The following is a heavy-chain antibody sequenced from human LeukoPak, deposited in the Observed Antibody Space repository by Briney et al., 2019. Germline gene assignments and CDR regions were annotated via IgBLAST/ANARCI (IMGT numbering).Heavy chain of an antibody. V-gene: IGHV3-23*01. D-gene: IGHD3-10*01. CDR3: AKRFGEGEFDY. CDR1: GFTFSSYA. CDR2: IDGNGGST. Sequence: PGGSLRLSCAASGFTFSSYAMSWVRQAPGKGLEWVSFIDGNGGSTYHADSVKGRFTISRDNSKNTLYLQMNSLRAEDTAVYYCAKRFGEGEFDYWGQGTLVTVSS. J-gene: IGHJ4*02.